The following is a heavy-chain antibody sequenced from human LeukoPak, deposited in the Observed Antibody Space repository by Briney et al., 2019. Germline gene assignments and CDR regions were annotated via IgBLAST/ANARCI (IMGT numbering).Heavy chain of an antibody. V-gene: IGHV3-30*18. CDR2: ISYDGSNK. CDR1: GFTFSSYG. CDR3: AKASDYGGNSGASFDAFDI. Sequence: GRSPRLSCAASGFTFSSYGMHWVRQAPGKGLEWVAVISYDGSNKYYADSVKGRFTISRDNSKNTLYLQMNSLRAEDTAVYYCAKASDYGGNSGASFDAFDIWGQGTMVTVSS. D-gene: IGHD4-23*01. J-gene: IGHJ3*02.